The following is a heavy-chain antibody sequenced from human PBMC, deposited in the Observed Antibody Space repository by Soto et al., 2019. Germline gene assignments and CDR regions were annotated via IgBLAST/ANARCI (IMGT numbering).Heavy chain of an antibody. CDR2: IDPSDSYT. J-gene: IGHJ6*02. Sequence: GESLKISCKGSGYSFTSYWISWVRQMPGKGLEWMGRIDPSDSYTNYSPSFQGHVTISADKSISSAYLQWSSLKASDTAMYYCARGTRQQLEYYYYGMDVWGQGTTVTVSS. CDR3: ARGTRQQLEYYYYGMDV. V-gene: IGHV5-10-1*01. CDR1: GYSFTSYW. D-gene: IGHD6-13*01.